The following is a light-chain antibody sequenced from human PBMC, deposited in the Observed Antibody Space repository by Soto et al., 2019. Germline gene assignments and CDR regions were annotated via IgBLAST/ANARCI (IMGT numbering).Light chain of an antibody. J-gene: IGLJ3*02. CDR3: CSYAGSYTFV. V-gene: IGLV2-11*01. Sequence: QSALTQPRSVSGSPGQSVTISCTGTSSDIGGYNYVSWFQHHPGKAPKLMIYDVSKRPSGVIDRFSGSKSSNTASLTISGLQAEDEADYYCCSYAGSYTFVFGGGTQLTV. CDR1: SSDIGGYNY. CDR2: DVS.